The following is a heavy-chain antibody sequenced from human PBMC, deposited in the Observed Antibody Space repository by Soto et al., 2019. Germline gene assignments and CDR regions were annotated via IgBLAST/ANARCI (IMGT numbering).Heavy chain of an antibody. CDR3: ARIVNYYFGMDV. CDR1: DTTHW. J-gene: IGHJ6*02. CDR2: IYPGDSDT. D-gene: IGHD2-15*01. V-gene: IGHV5-51*01. Sequence: GESLKISCKASDTTHWIGWVRQKPGKGLEWMGIIYPGDSDTKYSPSFQGQVTISVDKSISTAYLHWSSLKASDTATYYCARIVNYYFGMDVWGLGTTVTVYS.